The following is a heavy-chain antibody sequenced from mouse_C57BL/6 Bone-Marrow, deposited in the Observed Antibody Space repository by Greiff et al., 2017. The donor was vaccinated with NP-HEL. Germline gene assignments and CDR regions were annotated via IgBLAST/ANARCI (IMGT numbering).Heavy chain of an antibody. CDR2: ISNGGGST. J-gene: IGHJ3*01. CDR1: GFTFSDYY. CDR3: ARHETAQATAWFAY. Sequence: EVKLVESGGGLVQPGGSLKLSCAASGFTFSDYYMYWVRQTPEKRLEWVAYISNGGGSTYYPDTVKGRFTISGDNAKNTLYLQMSRLKSEDTAMYYCARHETAQATAWFAYWGQGTLVTVSA. D-gene: IGHD3-2*02. V-gene: IGHV5-12*01.